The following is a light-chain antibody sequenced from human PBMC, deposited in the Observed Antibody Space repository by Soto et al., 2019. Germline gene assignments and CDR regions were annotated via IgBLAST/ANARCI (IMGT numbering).Light chain of an antibody. CDR1: QTISSW. J-gene: IGKJ4*01. V-gene: IGKV1-5*03. CDR2: KAS. CDR3: QQYDILPIT. Sequence: DIQMTQSPSTLSGSVGDRVTITCRASQTISSWLAWYQQKPGKAPKLLIYKASTLKSGVPSRFSGSGSGTEFTLTISSLQPEDIATYYCQQYDILPITFGGGTKVDIK.